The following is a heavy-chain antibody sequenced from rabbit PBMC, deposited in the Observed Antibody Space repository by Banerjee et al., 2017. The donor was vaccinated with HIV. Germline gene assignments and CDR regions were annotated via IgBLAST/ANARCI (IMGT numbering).Heavy chain of an antibody. CDR1: GLDFSSSYW. D-gene: IGHD3-1*01. V-gene: IGHV1S43*01. CDR3: DRDPGAWGDFNL. Sequence: GLDFSSSYWICWVRQAPGKGLEWIGCIYTGSGATYYASWVNGRFTISRSTSLNTVDLKRTSLTAADTATYFCDRDPGAWGDFNLGGQGTLVTV. J-gene: IGHJ4*01. CDR2: IYTGSGAT.